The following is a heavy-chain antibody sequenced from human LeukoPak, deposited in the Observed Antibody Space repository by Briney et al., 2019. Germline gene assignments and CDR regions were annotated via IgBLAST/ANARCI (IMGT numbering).Heavy chain of an antibody. CDR2: IYSGGST. CDR3: ASRVYSGSYGVLDY. Sequence: GGSLRLSCAASGFTFSSYAMSWVRQAPGKGLEWVSVIYSGGSTYYADSVKGRFTISRDNSKNTLYLQMNSLRAEDTAVYYCASRVYSGSYGVLDYWGQGTLVTVSS. D-gene: IGHD1-26*01. V-gene: IGHV3-66*01. J-gene: IGHJ4*02. CDR1: GFTFSSYA.